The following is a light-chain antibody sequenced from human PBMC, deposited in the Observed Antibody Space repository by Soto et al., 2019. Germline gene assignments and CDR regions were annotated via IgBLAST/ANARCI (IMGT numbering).Light chain of an antibody. J-gene: IGKJ2*01. CDR2: DAS. CDR3: QQDNRYSGYT. CDR1: QSISSW. Sequence: DIQMTQSPSTLSASVGDRVTITCRASQSISSWLAWYQQKPGKAPKLLIYDASSLESGVPSRFSGSGSGTEFTLTISSLQPDDFATYYCQQDNRYSGYTFGQGTKLEIK. V-gene: IGKV1-5*01.